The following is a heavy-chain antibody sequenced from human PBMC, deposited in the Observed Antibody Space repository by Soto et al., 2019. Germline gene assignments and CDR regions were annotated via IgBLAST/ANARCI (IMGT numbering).Heavy chain of an antibody. V-gene: IGHV3-72*01. CDR2: SRSKSRGYTT. J-gene: IGHJ4*02. D-gene: IGHD6-19*01. Sequence: PGGSLRLSCAASGFTVSDYFIDWVRRAPGKGLAWIGRSRSKSRGYTTEYAASVTGRFLISRDHSNNSLYLQMNSLRAEDTAVYYCARDLGSSGLYWGQGTLVTVSS. CDR3: ARDLGSSGLY. CDR1: GFTVSDYF.